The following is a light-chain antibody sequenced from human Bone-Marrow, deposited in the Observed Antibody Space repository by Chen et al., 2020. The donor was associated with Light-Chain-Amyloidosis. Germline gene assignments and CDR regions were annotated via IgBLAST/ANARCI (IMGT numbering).Light chain of an antibody. CDR3: ETRDDSLKAVI. CDR1: SPNIGSNI. CDR2: CND. Sequence: QSVLTQPPSASGTPGQRVTIFCSGSSPNIGSNIVNWYQQLPGTAPKLLICCNDERPSGVPDRFCGSKSATSASLAIRGVQSEEGADYYCETRDDSLKAVIVGGGTKLTGL. V-gene: IGLV1-44*01. J-gene: IGLJ2*01.